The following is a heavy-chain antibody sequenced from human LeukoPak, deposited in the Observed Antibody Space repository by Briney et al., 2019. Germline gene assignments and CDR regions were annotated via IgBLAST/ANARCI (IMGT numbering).Heavy chain of an antibody. D-gene: IGHD6-6*01. Sequence: SETLSLTCAVYGGSFSGYYWSWIRQPPGKGLEWIGEINHSGSTNYNPSLKSRVTISVDTSKNQFSLMLSSVTAADTAVYYCARRYSSSYDYWGQGTLVTVSS. CDR3: ARRYSSSYDY. CDR1: GGSFSGYY. V-gene: IGHV4-34*01. CDR2: INHSGST. J-gene: IGHJ4*02.